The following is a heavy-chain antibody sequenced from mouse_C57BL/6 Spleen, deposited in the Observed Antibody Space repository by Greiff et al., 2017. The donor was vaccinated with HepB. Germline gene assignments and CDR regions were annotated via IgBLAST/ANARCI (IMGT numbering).Heavy chain of an antibody. V-gene: IGHV1-55*01. D-gene: IGHD1-1*01. J-gene: IGHJ4*01. CDR1: GYTFTSYW. CDR3: ARFDYYYGSSYGTYYAMDY. CDR2: IYPGSGST. Sequence: VKLQQPGAELVKPGASVKMSCKASGYTFTSYWITWVKQRPGQGLEWIGDIYPGSGSTNYNEKFKSKATLTVDTSSSTAYMQLSSLTSEDSAVYYCARFDYYYGSSYGTYYAMDYWGQGTSVTVSS.